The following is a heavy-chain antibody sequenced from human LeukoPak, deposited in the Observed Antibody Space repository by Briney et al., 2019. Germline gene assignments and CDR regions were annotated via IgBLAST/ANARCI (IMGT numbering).Heavy chain of an antibody. CDR3: ARQGNYHDLWDAFDI. J-gene: IGHJ3*02. D-gene: IGHD3-3*01. CDR1: GYSISSGYY. V-gene: IGHV4-38-2*01. Sequence: SETLSLTCAVSGYSISSGYYWGWIQQPPGKGLEWIGSIYHGGSTYYNPSLNSRVSISVDTSKNPFSLKLSPVTGADTAVYYCARQGNYHDLWDAFDIWGQGRIVTVSS. CDR2: IYHGGST.